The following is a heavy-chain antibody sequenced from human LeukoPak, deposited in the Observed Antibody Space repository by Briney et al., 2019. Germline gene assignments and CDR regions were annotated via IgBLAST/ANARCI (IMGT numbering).Heavy chain of an antibody. CDR1: GYTFTSYY. CDR2: INPSGGST. J-gene: IGHJ5*02. Sequence: GASVKVSCKASGYTFTSYYMHWVRQAPGQGLEWMGIINPSGGSTSYAQKFQGRVTMTRDTSTSTVYMELSSLRSEDTAVYYCARDNDGDYEGVKNGLWFDPWDQGTLVTVSS. D-gene: IGHD4-17*01. V-gene: IGHV1-46*01. CDR3: ARDNDGDYEGVKNGLWFDP.